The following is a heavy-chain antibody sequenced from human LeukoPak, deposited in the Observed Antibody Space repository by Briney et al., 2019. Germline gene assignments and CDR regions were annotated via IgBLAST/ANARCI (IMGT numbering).Heavy chain of an antibody. CDR3: TRERSAYCSSASCYTGFDY. CDR2: IRSKVYGGTT. CDR1: GFTFGDYV. J-gene: IGHJ4*02. V-gene: IGHV3-49*04. D-gene: IGHD2-2*02. Sequence: GGSLRLSCTASGFTFGDYVMSWVRQAPGKGLEWVGFIRSKVYGGTTEYAASVKGRFTISRDDSKSIAYLQMNSLKTEDTAVYYCTRERSAYCSSASCYTGFDYWGQGTLVTVSS.